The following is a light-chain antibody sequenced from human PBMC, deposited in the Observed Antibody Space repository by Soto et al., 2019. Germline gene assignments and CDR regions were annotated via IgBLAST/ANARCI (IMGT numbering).Light chain of an antibody. CDR2: DVS. CDR1: SCDVGSSNG. Sequence: QSALTQPPSVSGSPGQSVTISCTGTSCDVGSSNGVSWYQQPPGTAPKLMIYDVSNRPSGVPDRFSGSKSGNTASLTISGLEPEDEADYYCSSYTSSSTYVFGTGTKLTVL. J-gene: IGLJ1*01. V-gene: IGLV2-18*02. CDR3: SSYTSSSTYV.